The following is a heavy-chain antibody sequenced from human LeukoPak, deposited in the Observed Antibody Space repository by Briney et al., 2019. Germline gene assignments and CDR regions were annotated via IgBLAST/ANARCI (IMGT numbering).Heavy chain of an antibody. CDR3: ARETSPPCSSTGCSRDDAFDI. D-gene: IGHD2-2*01. V-gene: IGHV4-61*02. CDR1: GGSISSGGYY. J-gene: IGHJ3*02. CDR2: IYTSGST. Sequence: SQTLPLTCTVSGGSISSGGYYWSWIRQPAGKGLEWIGRIYTSGSTNYNPSLKSRVTMSVDTSKNQFSLKLSSVTATDTAVYYCARETSPPCSSTGCSRDDAFDIWGQGTMVTVSS.